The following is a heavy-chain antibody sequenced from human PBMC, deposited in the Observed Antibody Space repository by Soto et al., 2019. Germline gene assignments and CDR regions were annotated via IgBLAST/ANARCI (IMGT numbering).Heavy chain of an antibody. Sequence: SETLSLTCTVSGGSISSGGYYWSWIRQHPGKGLEWIGYIYYSGSTYYNPSLKSRVTISVDTSKNQFSLKLSSVTAADTAVYYCARVLTIFGVAPLGMDVWGQGTTVTVSS. CDR2: IYYSGST. CDR1: GGSISSGGYY. D-gene: IGHD3-3*01. V-gene: IGHV4-31*03. CDR3: ARVLTIFGVAPLGMDV. J-gene: IGHJ6*02.